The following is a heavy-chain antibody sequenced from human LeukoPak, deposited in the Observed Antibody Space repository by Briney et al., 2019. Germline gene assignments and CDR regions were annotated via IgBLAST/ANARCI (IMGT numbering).Heavy chain of an antibody. D-gene: IGHD3-22*01. J-gene: IGHJ4*02. CDR2: ISYDGSNK. CDR1: GFTFSSYA. Sequence: GGSLRLSCAASGFTFSSYAMHWVRQAPGKGLEWVAVISYDGSNKYYADSVKGRFTISRDNSKNTLYLQMNSLRAEDKAVYYCARGPSYYYDSSGTDYWGQGTLVTVSS. CDR3: ARGPSYYYDSSGTDY. V-gene: IGHV3-30-3*01.